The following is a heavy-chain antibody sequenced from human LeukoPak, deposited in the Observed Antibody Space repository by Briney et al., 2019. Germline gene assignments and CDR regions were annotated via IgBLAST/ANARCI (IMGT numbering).Heavy chain of an antibody. CDR1: GFTFSSYG. J-gene: IGHJ4*02. CDR3: AKDRYSYAFEYSDS. Sequence: GGSLRLSCAASGFTFSSYGMHWVRQAPGKGLDWVAVISNDGSKKYYADSVKGRLTISRDNSKNTLSLQVSSLRTEDTAVYYCAKDRYSYAFEYSDSWGQGTLVTVSS. CDR2: ISNDGSKK. D-gene: IGHD5-18*01. V-gene: IGHV3-30*18.